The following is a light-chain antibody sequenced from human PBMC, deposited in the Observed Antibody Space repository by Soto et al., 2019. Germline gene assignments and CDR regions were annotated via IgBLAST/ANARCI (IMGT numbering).Light chain of an antibody. CDR2: DAA. Sequence: EIVFTQSPATLTLSPGERATLSCRARPSVSIYLAWYQQKPGRAHRLLIYDAANRTTGIPARFSRSGAGTDVTHTISRPEDEEFAVYYCQQRRSSRPEVTFGPGTKVDI. J-gene: IGKJ3*01. CDR3: QQRRSSRPEVT. CDR1: PSVSIY. V-gene: IGKV3-11*01.